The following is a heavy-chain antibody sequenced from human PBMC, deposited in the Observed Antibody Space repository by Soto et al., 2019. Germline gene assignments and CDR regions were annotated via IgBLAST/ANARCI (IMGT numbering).Heavy chain of an antibody. J-gene: IGHJ4*02. D-gene: IGHD1-1*01. V-gene: IGHV1-69*13. CDR1: GGTFSSYA. CDR3: ARTVEGVEGWADY. CDR2: IIPIFGTA. Sequence: GASVKVSCKASGGTFSSYAISWVRQAPGQGLEWMGGIIPIFGTANYAQKFQGRVTITADESTSTAYMELSSLRSEDTAVYYCARTVEGVEGWADYWGQGTLVTVSS.